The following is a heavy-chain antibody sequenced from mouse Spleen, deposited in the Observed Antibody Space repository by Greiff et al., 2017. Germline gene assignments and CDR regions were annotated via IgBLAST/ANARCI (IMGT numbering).Heavy chain of an antibody. Sequence: QVQLQQSGAELARPGASVKLSCKASGYTFTSYGISWVKQRTGQGLEWIGEIYPRSGNTYYNEKFKGKATLTADKSSSTAYMELRSLTSEDSAVYFCARDYDSQYYFDYWGQGTTLTVSS. CDR1: GYTFTSYG. J-gene: IGHJ2*01. CDR3: ARDYDSQYYFDY. D-gene: IGHD2-4*01. CDR2: IYPRSGNT. V-gene: IGHV1-81*01.